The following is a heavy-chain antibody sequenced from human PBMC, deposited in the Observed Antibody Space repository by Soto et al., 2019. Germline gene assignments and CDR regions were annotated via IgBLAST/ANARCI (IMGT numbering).Heavy chain of an antibody. Sequence: VGSLRLSCAASGFTFSSYWMSWVRQAPGKGLEWVANIKQDGSEKYYVDSVKGRFTISRDNAKSSLYLQMNSLRAEDTAVYYCASCYGHLYGMDVWGQGTTVTVSS. D-gene: IGHD2-15*01. CDR2: IKQDGSEK. J-gene: IGHJ6*02. CDR1: GFTFSSYW. CDR3: ASCYGHLYGMDV. V-gene: IGHV3-7*03.